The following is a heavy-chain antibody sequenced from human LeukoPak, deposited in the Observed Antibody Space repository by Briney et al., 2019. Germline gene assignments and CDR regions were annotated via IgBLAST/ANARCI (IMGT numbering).Heavy chain of an antibody. CDR2: INPKVDAT. CDR1: GYSFSDYY. J-gene: IGHJ4*02. D-gene: IGHD5/OR15-5a*01. V-gene: IGHV1-2*02. CDR3: ARSPHSTIPAATFIPGN. Sequence: ASVKVSCKASGYSFSDYYLHWVRQAPGQGLEWMAWINPKVDATNYAQKFRGRVTVTWDTSISTAYMDLRSLRTDDSALYYCARSPHSTIPAATFIPGNWGQGTLVTVSS.